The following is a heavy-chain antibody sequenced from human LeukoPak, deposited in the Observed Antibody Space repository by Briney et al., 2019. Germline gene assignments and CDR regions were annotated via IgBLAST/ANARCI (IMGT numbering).Heavy chain of an antibody. Sequence: ASVKVSCKASGGTFSSYAISWVRQAPGQGLEWMGWINPNSGGTNYAQKFQGRVTMTRDTSISTAYMELSRLRSDDTAVYYCARGYAVVSTPHPPPGYYYYMDVWGKGTTVTVSS. D-gene: IGHD2-2*01. V-gene: IGHV1-2*02. CDR1: GGTFSSYA. J-gene: IGHJ6*03. CDR3: ARGYAVVSTPHPPPGYYYYMDV. CDR2: INPNSGGT.